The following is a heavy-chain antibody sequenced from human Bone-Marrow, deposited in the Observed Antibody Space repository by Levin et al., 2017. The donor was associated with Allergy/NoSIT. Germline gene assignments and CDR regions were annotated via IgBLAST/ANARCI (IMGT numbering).Heavy chain of an antibody. J-gene: IGHJ4*02. CDR1: GGSISTSNW. Sequence: SETLSLTCAVSGGSISTSNWWTWVRQSPAKGLEWIGEIYHSGSATYNPSLKSRVTISVDKSKNQFSLKLSSVTAADTAVYYCATCPGTSSTTCYGIDYWGQGTLVTVSS. D-gene: IGHD2-2*01. CDR3: ATCPGTSSTTCYGIDY. CDR2: IYHSGSA. V-gene: IGHV4-4*02.